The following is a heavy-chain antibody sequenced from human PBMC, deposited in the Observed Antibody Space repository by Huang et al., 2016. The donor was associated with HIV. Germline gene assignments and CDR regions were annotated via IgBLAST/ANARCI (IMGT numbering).Heavy chain of an antibody. J-gene: IGHJ4*02. D-gene: IGHD6-19*01. CDR1: GYIFSHYD. Sequence: QVQLVQSGPEVKKPGASVKVSCQTSGYIFSHYDINWVRQAPGQGLQWMGWRNPNSGKTAYGQNFQGRVTLTRSTSTGAAYMVLNSLTSQDTAVYYCARLTSGWYQDYWGQGTLVTVSS. V-gene: IGHV1-8*01. CDR2: RNPNSGKT. CDR3: ARLTSGWYQDY.